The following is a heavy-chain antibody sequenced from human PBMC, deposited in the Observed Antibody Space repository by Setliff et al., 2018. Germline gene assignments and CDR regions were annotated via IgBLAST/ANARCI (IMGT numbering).Heavy chain of an antibody. Sequence: SETLSLTCAVSGFSITSGYYRGWIRQAPGKGLEWIGSLYHSGTTYYNPSLKSRVTISVDTSKNQFSLKLTSVTAADTAVYYCARDRQYCTSLSCLNSYFYYYAMDFWGQGTTVTVSS. J-gene: IGHJ6*02. CDR2: LYHSGTT. CDR1: GFSITSGYY. D-gene: IGHD2-8*01. CDR3: ARDRQYCTSLSCLNSYFYYYAMDF. V-gene: IGHV4-38-2*02.